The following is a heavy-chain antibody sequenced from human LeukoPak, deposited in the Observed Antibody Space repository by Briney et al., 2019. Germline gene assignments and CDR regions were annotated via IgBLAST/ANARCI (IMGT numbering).Heavy chain of an antibody. CDR1: GFTFSSCS. CDR3: ARSGIVGATPPYYLDY. Sequence: GGSLRLSCAASGFTFSSCSINWVRQAPGKGLGWVSSIGGSTTYIYYADSVKGRFTISRDNTKNSLYLQMNSLRAEDTAVYYCARSGIVGATPPYYLDYWGQGTLVTVSS. CDR2: IGGSTTYI. V-gene: IGHV3-21*01. D-gene: IGHD1-26*01. J-gene: IGHJ4*02.